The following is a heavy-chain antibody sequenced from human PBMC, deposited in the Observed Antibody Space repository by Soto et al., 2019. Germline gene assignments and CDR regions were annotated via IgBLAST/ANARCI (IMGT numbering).Heavy chain of an antibody. CDR2: ISGSGGST. CDR1: GFTFSSYA. V-gene: IGHV3-23*01. Sequence: LRLSCAASGFTFSSYAMSWVRQAPGKGLEWVSAISGSGGSTHYADSVKGRFTISRDNSKNTLYLQMNSLRAEDTAVYYCAKDRTYYYDSSGYWPFYYYYGMDVWGQGTTVTVS. CDR3: AKDRTYYYDSSGYWPFYYYYGMDV. D-gene: IGHD3-22*01. J-gene: IGHJ6*02.